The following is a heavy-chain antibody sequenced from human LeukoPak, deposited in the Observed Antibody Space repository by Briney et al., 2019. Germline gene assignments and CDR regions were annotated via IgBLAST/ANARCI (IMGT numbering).Heavy chain of an antibody. J-gene: IGHJ4*02. CDR1: GLSVSSNY. CDR3: ARSFYDILIGYYQYFDY. V-gene: IGHV3-66*01. D-gene: IGHD3-9*01. CDR2: IYRDGSS. Sequence: PGGSLRLSCVASGLSVSSNYMGWVRQAPGKGLEWVSVIYRDGSSYYAESVKGRFTISRDNSKNTLYIQMNSLRAEDTAVYYCARSFYDILIGYYQYFDYWGQGTLVTVSS.